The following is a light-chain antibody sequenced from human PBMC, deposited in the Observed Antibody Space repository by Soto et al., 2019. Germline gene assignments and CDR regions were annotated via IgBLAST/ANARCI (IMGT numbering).Light chain of an antibody. V-gene: IGKV3-20*01. CDR1: QSVGSSY. CDR3: QQYGSSPSWT. J-gene: IGKJ1*01. CDR2: GAS. Sequence: EIVLTQSPGTLSLSPGERATLSCRASQSVGSSYLAWYQQKPGQAPRLLIYGASNRATGIPDRFSGSGSGTDVTLTISRLEPEDFAVYYCQQYGSSPSWTFGQGTKVEIK.